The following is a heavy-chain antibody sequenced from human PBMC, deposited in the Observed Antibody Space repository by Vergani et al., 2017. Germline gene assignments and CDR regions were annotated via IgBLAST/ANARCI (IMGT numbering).Heavy chain of an antibody. V-gene: IGHV4-39*07. CDR2: IYYSGST. D-gene: IGHD3-3*01. Sequence: QLQLQESGPGLVKPSETLSLTCTVSGGSISSSSYYWGWIRQPPGKGLEWIGSIYYSGSTYYNPSLKSRVTISVDTSKNQFSLKLSSVTAADTAVYYCARGVTIFGVVDAFDIWGQGTMVTVSS. CDR1: GGSISSSSYY. CDR3: ARGVTIFGVVDAFDI. J-gene: IGHJ3*02.